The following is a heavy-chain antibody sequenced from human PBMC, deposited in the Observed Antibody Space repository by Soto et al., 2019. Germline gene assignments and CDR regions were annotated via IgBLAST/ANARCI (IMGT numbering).Heavy chain of an antibody. Sequence: SETLSLTCTVSGGSISSGGYYWSWIRQHPGKGLEWIGYIYYSGSTSKNPSLKSRVTISVDTSKNQFSLKLSSVTAADTAVYYCAREGSYDSSGYFPIRWFDPWGQGTLVTVSS. CDR1: GGSISSGGYY. CDR3: AREGSYDSSGYFPIRWFDP. J-gene: IGHJ5*02. V-gene: IGHV4-61*08. D-gene: IGHD3-22*01. CDR2: IYYSGST.